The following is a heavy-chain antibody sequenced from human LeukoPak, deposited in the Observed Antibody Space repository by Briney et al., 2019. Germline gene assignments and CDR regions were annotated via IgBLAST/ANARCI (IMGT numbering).Heavy chain of an antibody. CDR2: IYYSGST. CDR1: GGSISSHY. J-gene: IGHJ4*02. Sequence: SETLSLTCTVSGGSISSHYWSWIRQPPGKGLGWIGYIYYSGSTNYNPSLKSRVTISVDTSKNQFSLKLSSVTAADTAVYYCASLSSIAARWSQGTLVTVSS. CDR3: ASLSSIAAR. D-gene: IGHD6-6*01. V-gene: IGHV4-59*11.